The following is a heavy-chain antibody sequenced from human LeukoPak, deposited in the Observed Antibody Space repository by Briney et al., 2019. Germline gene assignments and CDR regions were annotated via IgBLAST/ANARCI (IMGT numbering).Heavy chain of an antibody. CDR3: ARHVLAAVAPSPFDL. V-gene: IGHV4-39*01. D-gene: IGHD5-12*01. J-gene: IGHJ4*02. CDR1: GGSISRNNYY. CDR2: GNYTGTT. Sequence: SETLSLTCTISGGSISRNNYYWGWIRQPPGKGLQWIGTGNYTGTTYHNPSLKSRVTISVDASQSQFSLKLTSVTAADTAVYYCARHVLAAVAPSPFDLWGQGTLVTVSS.